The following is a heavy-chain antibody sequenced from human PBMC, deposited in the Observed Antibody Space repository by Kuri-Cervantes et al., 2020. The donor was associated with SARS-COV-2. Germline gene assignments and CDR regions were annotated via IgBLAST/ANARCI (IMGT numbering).Heavy chain of an antibody. Sequence: SETLSLTCAVYGGSFSGYYWSWIRQPPGKGLEWIGSIYYSGSTYYNPSLKSRVTISVDTSKNQFSLKLSSVTAADTAVYYCARPKLTGEGDAFDIWGQGTMVTVSS. CDR3: ARPKLTGEGDAFDI. J-gene: IGHJ3*02. D-gene: IGHD7-27*01. CDR1: GGSFSGYY. V-gene: IGHV4-34*01. CDR2: IYYSGST.